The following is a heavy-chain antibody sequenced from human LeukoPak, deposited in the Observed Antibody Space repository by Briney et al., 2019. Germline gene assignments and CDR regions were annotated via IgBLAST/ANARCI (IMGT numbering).Heavy chain of an antibody. D-gene: IGHD1-1*01. Sequence: QPGRSLRLSSAASGFTFSSYGMHCVRQAPGKGLEWVAFIAEDGSIEKYTDSVKGRFTISRDNSNNTLYLRMNSLRAEDTGVYYCAKDRETTSSGTFDSWGQGTLVTVSS. CDR3: AKDRETTSSGTFDS. CDR2: IAEDGSIE. J-gene: IGHJ4*02. CDR1: GFTFSSYG. V-gene: IGHV3-30*18.